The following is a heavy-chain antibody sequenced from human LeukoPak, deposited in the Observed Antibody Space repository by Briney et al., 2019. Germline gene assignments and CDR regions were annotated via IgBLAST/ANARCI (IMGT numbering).Heavy chain of an antibody. J-gene: IGHJ4*02. V-gene: IGHV3-49*04. Sequence: SGGSLRLSFTASGFTFGDYAMSWVRQAPGKGLEWVGFIRSKAYGGTTEYAASVKGRFTISRDDSKNTLYLQMNSLKTEDTAVYYCTTRGRSSWSAFDYWGQGTLVTVSS. D-gene: IGHD6-13*01. CDR2: IRSKAYGGTT. CDR3: TTRGRSSWSAFDY. CDR1: GFTFGDYA.